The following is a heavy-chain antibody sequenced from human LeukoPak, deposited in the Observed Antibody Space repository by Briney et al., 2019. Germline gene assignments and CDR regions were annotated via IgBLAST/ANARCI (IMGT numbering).Heavy chain of an antibody. Sequence: SETLSLTCSVSGGSISGYYWSWIRQPPGKGLAWIGYIYYSGNTNYKSSLKSRVTISVDTSKNQFSLKLTSVTAADTAVYYCARYSDSSGYYDYWGQGTLVTVSS. CDR3: ARYSDSSGYYDY. D-gene: IGHD3-22*01. CDR1: GGSISGYY. V-gene: IGHV4-59*12. CDR2: IYYSGNT. J-gene: IGHJ4*02.